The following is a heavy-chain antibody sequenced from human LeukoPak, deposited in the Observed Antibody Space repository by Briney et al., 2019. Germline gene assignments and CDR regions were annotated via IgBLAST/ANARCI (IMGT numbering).Heavy chain of an antibody. CDR2: INHSGST. CDR1: GGSFSGYY. J-gene: IGHJ3*02. V-gene: IGHV4-34*01. CDR3: ASHLPAADAFDI. D-gene: IGHD2-2*01. Sequence: PSETLSLTCAVYGGSFSGYYWSWIRQPPGKGLEWIGEINHSGSTNYNPSLKSRVTISVDTSKNQFSLKLSSVTAADTAVYYCASHLPAADAFDIWGQGTMATVSS.